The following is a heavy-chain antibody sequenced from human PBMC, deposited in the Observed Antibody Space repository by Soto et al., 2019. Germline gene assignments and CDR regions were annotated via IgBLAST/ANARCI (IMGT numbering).Heavy chain of an antibody. CDR3: TRDLFSYDYSGILWFDP. D-gene: IGHD3-16*01. V-gene: IGHV3-73*01. CDR1: GFAVSGSA. Sequence: WGSLRLSCAASGFAVSGSAMYWVRQASGKGPEWVGRIRSKGHNYATEYAASVKGRFTISRDDSKNTAYLQMNSLQTEDTAVYYCTRDLFSYDYSGILWFDPWGQGTLVTVSS. J-gene: IGHJ5*02. CDR2: IRSKGHNYAT.